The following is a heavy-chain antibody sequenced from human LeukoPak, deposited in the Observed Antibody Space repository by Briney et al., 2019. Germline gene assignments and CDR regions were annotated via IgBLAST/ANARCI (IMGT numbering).Heavy chain of an antibody. D-gene: IGHD4-17*01. CDR3: ARGYGDPSPFDY. CDR2: INWNGGRT. J-gene: IGHJ4*02. V-gene: IGHV3-20*04. Sequence: GGSLRLSCAASGFIFDDYGMSWVRQAPGKGLEWVSGINWNGGRTGYADSVKGRFTISRDNAKNSLYLQMNSLRAEDTALYYCARGYGDPSPFDYWGQGTLVTVSS. CDR1: GFIFDDYG.